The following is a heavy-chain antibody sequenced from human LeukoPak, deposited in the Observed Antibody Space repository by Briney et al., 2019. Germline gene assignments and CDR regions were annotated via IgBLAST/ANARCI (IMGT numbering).Heavy chain of an antibody. CDR1: GFTFGSYW. Sequence: GGSLRLSCAASGFTFGSYWMSWVRQAPGKGLEWVANIKQDGSEKYYVDSVKGRFTISRDNAKNSLYLQMNSLRAEDTAVYYCARVSEGGFDPWGQGTLVTVSS. J-gene: IGHJ5*02. V-gene: IGHV3-7*03. CDR3: ARVSEGGFDP. D-gene: IGHD1-26*01. CDR2: IKQDGSEK.